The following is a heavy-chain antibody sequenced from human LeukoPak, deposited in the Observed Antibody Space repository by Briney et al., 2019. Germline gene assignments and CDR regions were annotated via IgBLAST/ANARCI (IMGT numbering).Heavy chain of an antibody. V-gene: IGHV3-15*01. Sequence: GGSLRLSCVASEFTFSNAWMSWVRQAPIKGLEWVGRIKRKIDGETTDYAAPAKGRSTISRDDSKNTLYLQMNSLKTEDTAVYYCTSEDQGGFDYWGRGTLVTVSS. CDR3: TSEDQGGFDY. D-gene: IGHD1-26*01. CDR1: EFTFSNAW. CDR2: IKRKIDGETT. J-gene: IGHJ4*02.